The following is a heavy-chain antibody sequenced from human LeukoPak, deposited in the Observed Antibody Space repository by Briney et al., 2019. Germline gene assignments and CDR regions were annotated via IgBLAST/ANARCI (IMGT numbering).Heavy chain of an antibody. CDR1: GFTFSGYE. D-gene: IGHD3-10*02. CDR2: ISSSGSTI. V-gene: IGHV3-48*03. J-gene: IGHJ6*04. CDR3: AELGITMIGGV. Sequence: GGSLRLSCAASGFTFSGYEMNWVRQAPGKGLEWVSYISSSGSTIYYADSVKGRFTISRDNAKNSLYLQMNSLRAEDTAVYYCAELGITMIGGVWGRGTTVTISS.